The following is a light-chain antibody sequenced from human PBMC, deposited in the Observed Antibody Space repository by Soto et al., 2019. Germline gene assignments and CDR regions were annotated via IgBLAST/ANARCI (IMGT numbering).Light chain of an antibody. V-gene: IGLV1-44*01. CDR3: SAWDDSLNVSM. CDR2: SNS. J-gene: IGLJ3*02. CDR1: SSNIGRNP. Sequence: VLTQSFSVSGTPGQRVTISCSGGSSNIGRNPVHWYQLLPGTAPKLLIYSNSQRPSGVPDRFSGSKSGTSASLAISGLQSEDEADYYCSAWDDSLNVSMFGGGTK.